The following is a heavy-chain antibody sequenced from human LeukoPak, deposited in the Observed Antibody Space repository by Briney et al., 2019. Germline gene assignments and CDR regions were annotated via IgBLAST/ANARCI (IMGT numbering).Heavy chain of an antibody. CDR1: GGTFSSYA. J-gene: IGHJ6*02. Sequence: GASVKVSCKASGGTFSSYAISWVRQAPGQGLEWMGGIIPIFGTANYAQKLQGRVTMTTDTSTSTAYMELRSLRSDDTAVYYCARRSDFWSGLGYYYGMDVWGQGTTVTVSS. D-gene: IGHD3-3*01. CDR3: ARRSDFWSGLGYYYGMDV. CDR2: IIPIFGTA. V-gene: IGHV1-69*05.